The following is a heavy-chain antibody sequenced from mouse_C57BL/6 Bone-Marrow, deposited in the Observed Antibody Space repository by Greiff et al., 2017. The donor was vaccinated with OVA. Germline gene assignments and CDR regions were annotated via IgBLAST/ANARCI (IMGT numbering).Heavy chain of an antibody. J-gene: IGHJ2*01. CDR3: AREYLGSSLHFDY. Sequence: VQLQQPGAELVMPGASVKLSCKASGYTFTSYWMHWVKQRPGQGLEWIGEIDPSDSYTNYNQKFKGKSTLTVDKSSSTAYMQLSSLTSEDSAVYYCAREYLGSSLHFDYWGQGTTLTVSS. D-gene: IGHD1-1*01. CDR2: IDPSDSYT. V-gene: IGHV1-69*01. CDR1: GYTFTSYW.